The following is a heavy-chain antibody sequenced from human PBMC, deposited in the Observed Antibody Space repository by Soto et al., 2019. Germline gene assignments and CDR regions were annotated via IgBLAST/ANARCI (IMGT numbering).Heavy chain of an antibody. CDR3: TTPLGRSVFYAFDI. Sequence: GGSLRLSCAASGFTFSSYGMHWVRQAPGKGLEWVAVISYDGSNKYYADSVKGRFTISRDNSKNTLYLQMNSLKTEDTAVYYCTTPLGRSVFYAFDIWGQGTMVTVSS. J-gene: IGHJ3*02. V-gene: IGHV3-30*03. CDR2: ISYDGSNK. D-gene: IGHD3-16*01. CDR1: GFTFSSYG.